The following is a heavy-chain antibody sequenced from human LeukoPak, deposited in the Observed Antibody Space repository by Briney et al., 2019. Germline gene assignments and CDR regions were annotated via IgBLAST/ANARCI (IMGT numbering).Heavy chain of an antibody. CDR3: ARDHNWGFDY. Sequence: GGSLRLSCAASGFTFSTYSINWVRQAPGKGLEWVSYISSTYDIYYADPVRGRFTISRDNAKNSLYLQMNSLSAEDTAMYYCARDHNWGFDYWGQGTLVTVSS. J-gene: IGHJ4*02. CDR1: GFTFSTYS. V-gene: IGHV3-48*01. D-gene: IGHD7-27*01. CDR2: ISSTYDI.